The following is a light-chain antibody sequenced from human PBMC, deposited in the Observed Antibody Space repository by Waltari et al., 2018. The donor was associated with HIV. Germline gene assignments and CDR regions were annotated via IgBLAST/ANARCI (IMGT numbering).Light chain of an antibody. V-gene: IGLV3-21*02. Sequence: SYVLTQPPSVSVAPGQTARVTCGGNNIGSKSVHWYQVKPGQAPVLVVYDDSDRPSGIPGRCSGSNAGNTATLTIGRVEAGDEAGYYCQVWDTGGDHPEWVFGGGTKLTVL. J-gene: IGLJ3*02. CDR3: QVWDTGGDHPEWV. CDR1: NIGSKS. CDR2: DDS.